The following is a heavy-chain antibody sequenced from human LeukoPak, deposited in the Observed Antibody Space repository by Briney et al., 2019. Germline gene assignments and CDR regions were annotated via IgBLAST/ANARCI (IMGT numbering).Heavy chain of an antibody. CDR2: IYYSGST. CDR1: GGSISDYY. D-gene: IGHD1-26*01. CDR3: AKVPSSGRVDF. J-gene: IGHJ4*02. V-gene: IGHV4-59*08. Sequence: SETLSLTCAVSGGSISDYYWSWIRQFPGKGLEWIGYIYYSGSTNYNPSLKSRVTISVDTSKTQFTSKTQFSLKLSSVTAADTAVYYCAKVPSSGRVDFWGQGTLVTVSS.